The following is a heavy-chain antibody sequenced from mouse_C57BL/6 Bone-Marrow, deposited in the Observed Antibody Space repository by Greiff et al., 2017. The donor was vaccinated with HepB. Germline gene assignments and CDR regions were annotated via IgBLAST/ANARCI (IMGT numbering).Heavy chain of an antibody. D-gene: IGHD4-1*01. V-gene: IGHV7-1*01. J-gene: IGHJ4*01. CDR3: ARDAGLGLGAMDY. CDR2: SRNKANDYTT. Sequence: EVKLVESGGGLVQSGRSLRLSCATSGFTFSDFYMEWVRQAPGKGLEWIAASRNKANDYTTEYSASVKGRFIVSRDTSQSILYLQMNALRAEDTAIYYCARDAGLGLGAMDYWGQGTSVTVSS. CDR1: GFTFSDFY.